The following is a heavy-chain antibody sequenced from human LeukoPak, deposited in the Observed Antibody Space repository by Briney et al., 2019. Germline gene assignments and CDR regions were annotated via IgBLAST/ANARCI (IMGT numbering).Heavy chain of an antibody. D-gene: IGHD1-26*01. J-gene: IGHJ3*02. CDR1: GYTFTSYY. V-gene: IGHV1-46*01. Sequence: ASVKVSCKASGYTFTSYYMHWVRQAPGQGLEWMGIINPSGGSTSYAQKFQGRVTMTRDTSTSTVYMELSRLRSDDTAVYYCARDSLIVGATDAFDIWGQGTMVTVSS. CDR2: INPSGGST. CDR3: ARDSLIVGATDAFDI.